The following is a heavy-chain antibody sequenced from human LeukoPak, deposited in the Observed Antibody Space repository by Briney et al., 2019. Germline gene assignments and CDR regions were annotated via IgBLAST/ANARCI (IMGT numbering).Heavy chain of an antibody. CDR1: GYTFTSYG. J-gene: IGHJ1*01. CDR3: AGVRWFGELSSLTLREYFHH. D-gene: IGHD3-10*01. V-gene: IGHV1-18*01. Sequence: GASVKVSCKASGYTFTSYGISWVRQAPGQGLEWMGWISAYNGNTNYAQKLQGRVTMTTDTSTSTAYMELRSLRSDDTAVYYCAGVRWFGELSSLTLREYFHHWGQGTLVTVSS. CDR2: ISAYNGNT.